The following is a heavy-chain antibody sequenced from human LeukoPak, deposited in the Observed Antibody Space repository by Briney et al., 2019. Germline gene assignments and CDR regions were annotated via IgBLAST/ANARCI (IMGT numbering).Heavy chain of an antibody. CDR2: INSDSGFT. CDR1: GYTFTGYY. CDR3: ARNFDMKGFDP. Sequence: GASVKVSCKASGYTFTGYYMNSVRQAPGQGLEWMGWINSDSGFTKYAQKFQGRVTMTRDTSITTVYMDLTRLTSDDTAVYYCARNFDMKGFDPWGQGTLVTVSS. D-gene: IGHD3-9*01. J-gene: IGHJ5*02. V-gene: IGHV1-2*02.